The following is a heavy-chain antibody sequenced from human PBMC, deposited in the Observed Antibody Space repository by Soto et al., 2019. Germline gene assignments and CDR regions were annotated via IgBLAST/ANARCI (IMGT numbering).Heavy chain of an antibody. CDR3: AGWNTYYDFWSGQNWFDP. V-gene: IGHV1-18*01. CDR2: ISAYNGNT. J-gene: IGHJ5*02. D-gene: IGHD3-3*01. Sequence: ASVKVSCKASGGTFSSFAFTWVRQAPGQGLEWMGWISAYNGNTNYAQKLQGRVTMTTDTSTSTAYMELRSLRSDDTAVYYCAGWNTYYDFWSGQNWFDPWGQGTLVTVSS. CDR1: GGTFSSFA.